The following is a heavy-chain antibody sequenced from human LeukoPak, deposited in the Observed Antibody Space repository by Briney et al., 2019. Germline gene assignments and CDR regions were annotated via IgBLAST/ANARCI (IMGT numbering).Heavy chain of an antibody. J-gene: IGHJ4*02. Sequence: SETLSLTCAVYGGSFSGYYWSWIRQPPGKGLEWIGEINHSGSTNYNPSLKSRVTISVDMSKNQFSLKLSSVTAADTAVYYCARDSRIAVAGTPYFDYWGQGTLVTVSS. V-gene: IGHV4-34*01. CDR1: GGSFSGYY. CDR3: ARDSRIAVAGTPYFDY. D-gene: IGHD6-19*01. CDR2: INHSGST.